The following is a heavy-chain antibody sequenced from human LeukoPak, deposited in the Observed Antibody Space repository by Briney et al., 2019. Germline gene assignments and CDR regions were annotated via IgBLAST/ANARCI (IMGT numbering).Heavy chain of an antibody. CDR2: ISTGSSTI. Sequence: PGGSLRLSFSASGFTFSSYSMHWVRQAPGKGLEWVSFISTGSSTIYYADSVKGRFTISRDNAKNSLYLQMNSLRGEDTAVYYCARVAEIQLWLRSAFDYWGQGTLVTVSS. CDR3: ARVAEIQLWLRSAFDY. J-gene: IGHJ4*02. V-gene: IGHV3-48*01. CDR1: GFTFSSYS. D-gene: IGHD5-18*01.